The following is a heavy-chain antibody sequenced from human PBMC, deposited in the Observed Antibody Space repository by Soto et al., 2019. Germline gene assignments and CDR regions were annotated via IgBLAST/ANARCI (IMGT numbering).Heavy chain of an antibody. D-gene: IGHD5-12*01. CDR2: IYYSGST. CDR1: GGSISSYY. J-gene: IGHJ4*02. V-gene: IGHV4-59*01. Sequence: SETLSLTCTVSGGSISSYYWSWIRQPPGKGLEWIGYIYYSGSTNYNPSLKSRVTISVDTSKNQFSLKLSSVTAADTAVYYCARVAVLGGYNYHYFDYWGQGTLVTVSS. CDR3: ARVAVLGGYNYHYFDY.